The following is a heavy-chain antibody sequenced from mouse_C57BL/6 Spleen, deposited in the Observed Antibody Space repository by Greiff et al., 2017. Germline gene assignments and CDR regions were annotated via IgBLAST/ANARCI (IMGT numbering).Heavy chain of an antibody. D-gene: IGHD2-3*01. CDR2: IHPNSGST. CDR3: ARSPDGYYGYFDV. Sequence: QVQLQQPGAELVKPGASVKLSCKASGYTFTSYWMHWVKQRPGQGLEWIGMIHPNSGSTNDNEKFKSKATLTVDKSSSTAYMQLSSLTSEDSAVYYCARSPDGYYGYFDVWGTGTTVTVSS. CDR1: GYTFTSYW. V-gene: IGHV1-64*01. J-gene: IGHJ1*03.